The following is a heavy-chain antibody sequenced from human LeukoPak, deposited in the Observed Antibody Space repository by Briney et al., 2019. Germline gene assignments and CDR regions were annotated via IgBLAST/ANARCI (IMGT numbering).Heavy chain of an antibody. CDR2: MSAIGGSF. CDR3: AKDRSSSWYPSYMDV. D-gene: IGHD6-13*01. Sequence: GGSLRLSCTASGFTFSDYAMTWVRQAPGKGLEWVSGMSAIGGSFFYADSLKGRFTISRDNSKNTLYLQVNSLRGDDTAVYYCAKDRSSSWYPSYMDVWGKGTTVTVSS. V-gene: IGHV3-23*01. J-gene: IGHJ6*03. CDR1: GFTFSDYA.